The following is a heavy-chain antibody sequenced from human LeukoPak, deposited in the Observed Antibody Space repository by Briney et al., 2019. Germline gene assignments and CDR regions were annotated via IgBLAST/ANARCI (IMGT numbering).Heavy chain of an antibody. CDR1: GFSFSNFG. CDR3: ATQDGYDSSGHYGY. Sequence: PGRSLRLSCAASGFSFSNFGMHWVRQAPGKGLEWVAVISYDGSNKYFADSVKGRFTISRDNSKNTLYLQMNSLRAEDTAVYYCATQDGYDSSGHYGYWGQGTLVTVSS. V-gene: IGHV3-30*03. CDR2: ISYDGSNK. J-gene: IGHJ4*02. D-gene: IGHD3-22*01.